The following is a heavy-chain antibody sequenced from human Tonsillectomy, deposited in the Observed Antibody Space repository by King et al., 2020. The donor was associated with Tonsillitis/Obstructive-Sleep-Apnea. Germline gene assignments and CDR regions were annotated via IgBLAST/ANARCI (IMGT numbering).Heavy chain of an antibody. J-gene: IGHJ4*02. CDR3: ARDYDYFDY. Sequence: QLVQSGGGLVQPGGSLRLSCAASGFTFSHYWMRWVRQAPGKGLEWVANIKQDGSEKYYVDSLKGRFSISRNNAKNSLFLQMNSLRAEDTAVYYCARDYDYFDYWGQGTLVTVSS. D-gene: IGHD4-17*01. V-gene: IGHV3-7*01. CDR2: IKQDGSEK. CDR1: GFTFSHYW.